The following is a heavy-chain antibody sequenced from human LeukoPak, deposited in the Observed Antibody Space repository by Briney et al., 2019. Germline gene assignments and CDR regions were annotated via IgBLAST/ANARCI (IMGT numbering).Heavy chain of an antibody. V-gene: IGHV3-23*01. CDR2: ISVSGGTT. J-gene: IGHJ3*02. CDR1: GFTFNNYA. D-gene: IGHD3-3*01. Sequence: GGSLRLSCAASGFTFNNYAMSWVRQAPGKGLEWVSAISVSGGTTYYADSVKGRFTISRVNSMNTLYLQMNSLRAEDTAVYYCANTGRGFLEWLGNLMDAFDIWGQGTMVTVSS. CDR3: ANTGRGFLEWLGNLMDAFDI.